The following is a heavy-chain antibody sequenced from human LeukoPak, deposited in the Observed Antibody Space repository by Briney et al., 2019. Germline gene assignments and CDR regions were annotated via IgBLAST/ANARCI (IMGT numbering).Heavy chain of an antibody. V-gene: IGHV3-66*01. CDR1: GFTVSSNY. D-gene: IGHD1-7*01. CDR2: IYSGGST. CDR3: ARAPPYNWNYDY. J-gene: IGHJ4*02. Sequence: GSLRLSCAASGFTVSSNYMSWVRQAPGKGLEWVSVIYSGGSTYYADSVKGRFTISRDNSKNTLYLQMNSLRAEDTAVYYCARAPPYNWNYDYWGQGTLVTVSS.